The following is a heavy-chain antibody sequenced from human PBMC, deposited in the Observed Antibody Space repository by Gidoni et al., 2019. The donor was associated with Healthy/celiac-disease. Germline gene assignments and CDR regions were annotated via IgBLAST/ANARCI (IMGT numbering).Heavy chain of an antibody. CDR1: GFTFSSYW. Sequence: EVQLVESGGGLVQHGGSLRLSCAASGFTFSSYWMHWVRQAPGKGLVWVSRINSDGSSTSYADSVKGRFTISRDNAKNTLYLQMNSLRAEDTAVYYCARDVRSSWTLYYYYGMDVWGQGTTVTVSS. D-gene: IGHD6-13*01. CDR3: ARDVRSSWTLYYYYGMDV. CDR2: INSDGSST. J-gene: IGHJ6*02. V-gene: IGHV3-74*01.